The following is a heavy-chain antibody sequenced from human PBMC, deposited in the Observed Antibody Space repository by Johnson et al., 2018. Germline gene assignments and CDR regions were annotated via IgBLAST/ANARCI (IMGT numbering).Heavy chain of an antibody. J-gene: IGHJ6*03. V-gene: IGHV4-34*01. D-gene: IGHD1-1*01. CDR3: ARGQGTMDV. Sequence: QVQLQQWGAGLLKPSETLSLTCAVYGGSFSDYSWNWIRQPPGKGLEWIGEINHSGSTTYNPSLKSRVTISVDTSTKQFSLKLSSVTAADTAMYYCARGQGTMDVWGKGTTVTVSS. CDR2: INHSGST. CDR1: GGSFSDYS.